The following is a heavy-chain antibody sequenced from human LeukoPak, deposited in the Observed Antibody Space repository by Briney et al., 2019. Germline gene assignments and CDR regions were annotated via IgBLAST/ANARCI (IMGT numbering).Heavy chain of an antibody. J-gene: IGHJ3*02. D-gene: IGHD3-10*01. CDR1: GFTFVNYW. CDR3: ARSMVRGDI. V-gene: IGHV3-74*01. CDR2: IKSDGSST. Sequence: GCSLSLSCAASGFTFVNYWMHWVRQAPGTALVWVSRIKSDGSSTSYADSVKGRFTISRDKAKTTLYLQMNSLRAEDTAVYYCARSMVRGDIWGQGTMVTVSS.